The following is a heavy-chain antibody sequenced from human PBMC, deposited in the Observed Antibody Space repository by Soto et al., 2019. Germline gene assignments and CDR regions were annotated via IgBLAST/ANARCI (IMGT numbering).Heavy chain of an antibody. CDR2: ISYDGGTK. CDR3: AKSSLRYDGTGFQYWFFDL. D-gene: IGHD3-22*01. Sequence: QVQLVESGGGVVQPGRSLTLSCAASGFSFSTYGMHWVRQAPGKGLEWVAVISYDGGTKYYADSVKAGFAIYRDNPKNTLYLQVNSLRPEDTAVYYCAKSSLRYDGTGFQYWFFDLWGRGTQVTVSS. V-gene: IGHV3-30*18. CDR1: GFSFSTYG. J-gene: IGHJ2*01.